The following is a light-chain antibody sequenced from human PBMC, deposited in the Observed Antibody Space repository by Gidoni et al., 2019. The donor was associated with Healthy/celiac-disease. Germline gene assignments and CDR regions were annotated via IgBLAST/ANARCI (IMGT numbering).Light chain of an antibody. CDR1: QSVRSSY. CDR3: QQYGSSPRT. CDR2: GAS. J-gene: IGKJ2*01. Sequence: EMVLTPSPGTLSLAPGETATLSGSARQSVRSSYLAWYQQKPGQAPRLLIYGASSRATGIPDRFSGSGSGTDFTLTISRLEPEDFAVYYCQQYGSSPRTFGQGTKLEIK. V-gene: IGKV3-20*01.